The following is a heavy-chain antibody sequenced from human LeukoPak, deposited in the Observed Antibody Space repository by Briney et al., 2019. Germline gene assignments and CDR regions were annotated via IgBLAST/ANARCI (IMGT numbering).Heavy chain of an antibody. CDR3: ARGPYSSSWFIDY. CDR1: GGSISSYY. J-gene: IGHJ4*02. V-gene: IGHV4-59*01. D-gene: IGHD6-13*01. Sequence: PSETLSLTCTVSGGSISSYYWSWIRQPPGKGLEWIGYIYYSRSTNYNPSLKSRVTISVDTSKNQFSLKLSSVTAADTAVYYSARGPYSSSWFIDYWGQGTLVTVSS. CDR2: IYYSRST.